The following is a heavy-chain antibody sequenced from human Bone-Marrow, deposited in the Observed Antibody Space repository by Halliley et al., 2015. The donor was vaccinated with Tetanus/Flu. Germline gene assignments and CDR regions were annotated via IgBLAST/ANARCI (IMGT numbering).Heavy chain of an antibody. Sequence: TLSLTCSVSGDSISGSNYYRAWIRQSPGKGLEWIGSIYFGGSTSYNPSLKSRVTISVDASKTQFSLRLNSVTAADTAVYYCANRGERWGLRPFDSWGQGTLVTVSS. V-gene: IGHV4-39*01. CDR3: ANRGERWGLRPFDS. CDR1: GDSISGSNYY. CDR2: IYFGGST. J-gene: IGHJ4*02. D-gene: IGHD2-21*02.